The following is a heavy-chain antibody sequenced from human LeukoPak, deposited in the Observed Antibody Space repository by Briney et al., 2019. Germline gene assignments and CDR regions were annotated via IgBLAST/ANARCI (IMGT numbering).Heavy chain of an antibody. CDR2: TTSDLNVK. CDR1: GFTFRNYV. V-gene: IGHV3-30-3*01. CDR3: AREGYYGSGSPPSLYFDY. Sequence: GGSLRLSCAASGFTFRNYVIHWVRQAPGKGLEWVAVTTSDLNVKLYADSVKGRFTISRDNSRSTLYLQMNSLRPEDTAIYYCAREGYYGSGSPPSLYFDYWGQGTLVTVSS. J-gene: IGHJ4*02. D-gene: IGHD3-10*01.